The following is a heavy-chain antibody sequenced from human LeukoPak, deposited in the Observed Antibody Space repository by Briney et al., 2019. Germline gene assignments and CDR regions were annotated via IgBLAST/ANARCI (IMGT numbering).Heavy chain of an antibody. V-gene: IGHV4-4*07. J-gene: IGHJ6*03. CDR3: ARQRYSGSYYYYYYYYYMDV. CDR1: GGSINNYY. CDR2: IYSSGST. D-gene: IGHD1-26*01. Sequence: SETLSLTCTVSGGSINNYYWSWIRQPAGKGLEWIGLIYSSGSTNYNPSLKSRVTISVDTSKNQFSLKLSSVTAADTAVYYCARQRYSGSYYYYYYYYYMDVWGKGTTVTVSS.